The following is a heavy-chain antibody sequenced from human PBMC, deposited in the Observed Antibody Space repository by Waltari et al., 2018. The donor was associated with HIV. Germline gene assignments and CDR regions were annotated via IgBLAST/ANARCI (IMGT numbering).Heavy chain of an antibody. CDR1: GGSISSSSYY. Sequence: QLQLQESGPGLVKPSETLSLTCTVSGGSISSSSYYWGWIRQPPGQWLGWIGSIYCSGSTYYNPSLKSRVTISVDTSKNQFSLKLSSVTAADTAVYYCARHGEPRTWIQLWPTTPHLDYWGQGTLVTVSS. CDR3: ARHGEPRTWIQLWPTTPHLDY. V-gene: IGHV4-39*01. D-gene: IGHD5-18*01. CDR2: IYCSGST. J-gene: IGHJ4*02.